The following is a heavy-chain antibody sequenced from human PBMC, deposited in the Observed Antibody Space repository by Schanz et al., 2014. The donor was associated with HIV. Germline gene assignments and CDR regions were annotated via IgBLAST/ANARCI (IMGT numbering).Heavy chain of an antibody. Sequence: QVQLQELGPGLVKPSQTLSLTCTVSGDSITSSISSGGYYWSWIRQHPGKGLEWIGSAHHSGSTYHPPPLKSRFTISVDTSKTQVSLKLSSVTAADTAVFYCARHQRGSYLEALDYWGQGTLVTVSS. J-gene: IGHJ4*02. V-gene: IGHV4-39*01. CDR2: AHHSGST. CDR1: GDSITSSISSGGYY. CDR3: ARHQRGSYLEALDY. D-gene: IGHD3-10*01.